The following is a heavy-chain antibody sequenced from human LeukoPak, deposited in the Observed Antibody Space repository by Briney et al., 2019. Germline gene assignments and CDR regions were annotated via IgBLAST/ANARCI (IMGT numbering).Heavy chain of an antibody. J-gene: IGHJ4*02. D-gene: IGHD3-10*01. V-gene: IGHV3-74*01. CDR3: LRSTSGSYGHFDF. Sequence: GGSLRLSCSASGFSFTTYWMHWVRQPPGKGLVWVSRIHPDGSSISYADSVKGRFTISRDNAKNTLSLQMNSLRAEDTGVYFCLRSTSGSYGHFDFWGQGTLVTVSS. CDR2: IHPDGSSI. CDR1: GFSFTTYW.